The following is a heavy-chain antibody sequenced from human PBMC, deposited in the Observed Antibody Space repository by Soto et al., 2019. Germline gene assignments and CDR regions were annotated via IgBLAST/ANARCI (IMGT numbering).Heavy chain of an antibody. Sequence: QVQLVESGGGLVQPGRSLRLSCAASGFSIRDYAMHWVRQAPGKGLELLALITYDELNTYYIESVKGRFTVSRDTSKNTLSLQMHSLRLEDTAGYDCAKGLLAGWVRGAGSKDYWGQGTLVTVSS. V-gene: IGHV3-30*18. D-gene: IGHD3-10*01. CDR2: ITYDELNT. CDR3: AKGLLAGWVRGAGSKDY. CDR1: GFSIRDYA. J-gene: IGHJ4*02.